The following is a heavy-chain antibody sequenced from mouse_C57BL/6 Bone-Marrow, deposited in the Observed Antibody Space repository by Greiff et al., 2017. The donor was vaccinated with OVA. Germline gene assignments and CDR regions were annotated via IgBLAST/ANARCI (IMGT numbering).Heavy chain of an antibody. D-gene: IGHD1-1*01. J-gene: IGHJ2*01. V-gene: IGHV1-22*01. CDR1: GYTFTDYN. CDR2: INPNNGGT. Sequence: EVQLQQSGPELVKPGASVKMSCKASGYTFTDYNMHWVKQSHGKSLEWIGYINPNNGGTSYNQKFKGKATLTVNKSSSTAYMELCSLTSEDSAVYYCARDTTVVASDYWGQGTTLTVSS. CDR3: ARDTTVVASDY.